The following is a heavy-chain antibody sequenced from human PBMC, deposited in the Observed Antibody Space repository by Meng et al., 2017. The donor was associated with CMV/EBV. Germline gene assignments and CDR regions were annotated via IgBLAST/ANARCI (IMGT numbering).Heavy chain of an antibody. CDR2: ISNYNGKR. J-gene: IGHJ4*02. CDR1: GSTFTSYG. Sequence: VRVAESGAGVRDRLAAVEVSCTASGSTFTSYGSSWERQARGPGIGWMGFISNYNGKRSYAQTLQRSVITTSESSTRKGFMERRSLWSADTSVAYCAGGGSSSCYDFIDYWGQGTLVTVSS. V-gene: IGHV1-18*01. D-gene: IGHD5-12*01. CDR3: AGGGSSSCYDFIDY.